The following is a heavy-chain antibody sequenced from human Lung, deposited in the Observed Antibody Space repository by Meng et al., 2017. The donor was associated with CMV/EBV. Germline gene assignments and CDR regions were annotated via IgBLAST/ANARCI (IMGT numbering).Heavy chain of an antibody. CDR2: IYPNDADK. CDR3: ARRPEPYNRRTDFDY. CDR1: GNLFTSYW. D-gene: IGHD1-14*01. J-gene: IGHJ4*02. Sequence: SGNLFTSYWIGWVRQQPGKGLQWMGIIYPNDADKRYSPSFEGQVTISVDRSINTAYLQWNSLRASDSGIYYCARRPEPYNRRTDFDYWGQGTLVTVSS. V-gene: IGHV5-51*01.